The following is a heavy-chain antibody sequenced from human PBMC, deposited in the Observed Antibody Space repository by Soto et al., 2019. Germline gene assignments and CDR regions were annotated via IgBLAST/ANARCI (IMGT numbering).Heavy chain of an antibody. CDR2: VYSTGGT. V-gene: IGHV4-4*07. CDR1: GDSIGRFY. Sequence: PSETLSLTCNVSGDSIGRFYWSWIRQSAEKGLEWIGRVYSTGGTAYNPALKGRVTISLDRSNNHVSLEMNSVTAADTAVYFCARDLSGTGLDIWGRGTRVTASS. D-gene: IGHD1-26*01. CDR3: ARDLSGTGLDI. J-gene: IGHJ6*02.